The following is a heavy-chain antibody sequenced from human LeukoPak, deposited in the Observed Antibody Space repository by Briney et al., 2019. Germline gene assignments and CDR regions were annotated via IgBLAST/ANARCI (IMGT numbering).Heavy chain of an antibody. D-gene: IGHD3-3*01. J-gene: IGHJ5*02. CDR1: GGSISGYY. CDR3: ARGTIFGVAANWVDP. V-gene: IGHV4-59*01. CDR2: IYYSGST. Sequence: PSETLSLTCAISGGSISGYYWTWIRQPPGKGLEWIGYIYYSGSTNYNPSLKSRVIILVDTSKNQFSLKLSSVTAADTAVYYCARGTIFGVAANWVDPWGQGTLVTVPS.